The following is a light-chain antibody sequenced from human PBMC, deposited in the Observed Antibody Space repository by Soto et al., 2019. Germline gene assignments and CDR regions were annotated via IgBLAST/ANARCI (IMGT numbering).Light chain of an antibody. J-gene: IGKJ4*01. CDR1: QSISSW. CDR2: DAS. V-gene: IGKV1-5*01. Sequence: DIQMTQSPSTLSASVGDRVTITCRASQSISSWLAWYQQKPGKAPKLLIYDASSLESGVPSRFSGSGSGTEFTLTISSLQPDDFATYYCQQYNSYPTFGGRTKV. CDR3: QQYNSYPT.